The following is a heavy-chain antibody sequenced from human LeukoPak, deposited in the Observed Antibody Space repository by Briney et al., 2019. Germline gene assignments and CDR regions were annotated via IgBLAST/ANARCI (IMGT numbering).Heavy chain of an antibody. Sequence: PGGSLRLSCAASGFTFTNFWMNWIRRAPGRGLEWVANIEPDGSEQFYVDSVKGRFTISRDNAKNSVYLQMNSLRADDTAVYYCAGRDSARNPWAYWGQGTLVTVST. CDR1: GFTFTNFW. D-gene: IGHD4-11*01. V-gene: IGHV3-7*01. J-gene: IGHJ4*02. CDR2: IEPDGSEQ. CDR3: AGRDSARNPWAY.